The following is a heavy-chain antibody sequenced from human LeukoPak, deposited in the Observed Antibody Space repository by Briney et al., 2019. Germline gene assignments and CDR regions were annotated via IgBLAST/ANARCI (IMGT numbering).Heavy chain of an antibody. CDR3: ARDPGLNWFDH. D-gene: IGHD3-10*01. V-gene: IGHV4-38-2*02. CDR1: GYSTSRGYS. J-gene: IGHJ5*02. Sequence: SETLSLTCTVAGYSTSRGYSWAWIRQSPGKGLEWIATMYHGGSTDYTTSLKSRVTVSADTSKSQFSPKLTSVTASDTAVYYCARDPGLNWFDHWGQGTLVTVSS. CDR2: MYHGGST.